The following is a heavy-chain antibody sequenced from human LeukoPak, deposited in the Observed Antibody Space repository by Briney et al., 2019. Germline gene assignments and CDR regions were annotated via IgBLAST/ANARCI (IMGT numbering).Heavy chain of an antibody. CDR2: IWYDGSNK. D-gene: IGHD1-7*01. Sequence: GGSLRLSCAASGFTFSNYGMHWVRQAPGKGLGWVAVIWYDGSNKYCADSVKGRFTISRDNSKNTLYLQINSLRAEDTAMYYCARELPPVVNYRFDHWGQGTLVTVSS. CDR1: GFTFSNYG. J-gene: IGHJ5*02. CDR3: ARELPPVVNYRFDH. V-gene: IGHV3-33*01.